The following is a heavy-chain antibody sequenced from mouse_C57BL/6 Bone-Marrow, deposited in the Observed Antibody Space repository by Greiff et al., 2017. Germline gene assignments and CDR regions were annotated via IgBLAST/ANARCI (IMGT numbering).Heavy chain of an antibody. J-gene: IGHJ2*01. V-gene: IGHV10-3*01. D-gene: IGHD4-1*01. Sequence: EVQLVESGGGLVQPKGTLKLSCAASGFTFNTYAMHWVRQAPGKGLEWVARIRSKSSKYATYYADSVKDRSTISRDDSQSMLYLQMNNLKTEDTAMYYWVREDGTGLDYWGQGTTLTVSS. CDR2: IRSKSSKYAT. CDR1: GFTFNTYA. CDR3: VREDGTGLDY.